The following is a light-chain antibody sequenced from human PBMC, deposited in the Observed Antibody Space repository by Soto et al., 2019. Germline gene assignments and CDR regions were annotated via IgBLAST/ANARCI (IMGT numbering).Light chain of an antibody. CDR2: DVS. V-gene: IGLV2-14*03. CDR1: SSDIGGYNY. J-gene: IGLJ3*02. CDR3: SSYGASSTL. Sequence: QSALTQPASVSGSPGQSITISCTGSSSDIGGYNYVSWYQRHPGKAPQLMIYDVSYRPSGISDRFSGSKSGNTASLTISGLQPKDEADYYCSSYGASSTLFGGGTKLTVL.